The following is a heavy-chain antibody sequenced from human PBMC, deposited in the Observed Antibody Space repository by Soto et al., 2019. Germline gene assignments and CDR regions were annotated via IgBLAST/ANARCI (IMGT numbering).Heavy chain of an antibody. CDR2: ISYDGSNK. CDR3: ANSGDYTYYYYGMDV. D-gene: IGHD4-17*01. V-gene: IGHV3-30*18. Sequence: QVQLVESGGGVVQPGRSLRLSCAASGFTFSSYGMHWVRQAPGKGLEWVAVISYDGSNKYYADSVKGRFTISRDNSKNTLYLQMNSLRAEDTAVYYCANSGDYTYYYYGMDVWGQGTTVTVSS. CDR1: GFTFSSYG. J-gene: IGHJ6*02.